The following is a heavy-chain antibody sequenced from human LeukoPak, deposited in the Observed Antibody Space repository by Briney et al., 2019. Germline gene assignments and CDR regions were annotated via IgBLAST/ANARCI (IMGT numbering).Heavy chain of an antibody. CDR3: ARGYSHNSGGWLDP. CDR2: LTDSGDAT. Sequence: GGSLRLSCAVSGFTFSHYDMSWVRKAPGTGLEWVGSLTDSGDATYYADSVRGRLTISRDNSNSTLYLHISGLRDEDTAVYYCARGYSHNSGGWLDPWGQGTLVTVSS. V-gene: IGHV3-23*01. CDR1: GFTFSHYD. J-gene: IGHJ5*02. D-gene: IGHD5-12*01.